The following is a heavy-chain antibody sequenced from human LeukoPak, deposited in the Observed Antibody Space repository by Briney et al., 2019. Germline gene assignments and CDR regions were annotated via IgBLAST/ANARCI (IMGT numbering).Heavy chain of an antibody. CDR3: ASGRQLGY. J-gene: IGHJ4*02. V-gene: IGHV3-7*01. CDR1: GFTFSNYW. Sequence: GGSLSLSCAASGFTFSNYWMSWVRQAPGKGLEWVANIKEDGSGKYYVDSVKGRFTISRDNARNSLYLQMNSLRAEDTAVYYCASGRQLGYWGQGTLVTVSS. D-gene: IGHD6-13*01. CDR2: IKEDGSGK.